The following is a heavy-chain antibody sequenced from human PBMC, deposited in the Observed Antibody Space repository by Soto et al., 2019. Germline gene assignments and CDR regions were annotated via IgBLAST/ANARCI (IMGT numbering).Heavy chain of an antibody. D-gene: IGHD5-18*01. CDR1: GDTRSHYG. J-gene: IGHJ4*02. CDR3: AAGDSSDTGDH. V-gene: IGHV1-69*01. CDR2: TTAILGTR. Sequence: QVQLVQSGAEMKKPGSSVTVSCKASGDTRSHYGVSWVRQVPGKGLEWMGGTTAILGTRDYAQKFQGRMTITSDESTTTSYMELNSLASDDTAVYYCAAGDSSDTGDHWGQGTLVTVSS.